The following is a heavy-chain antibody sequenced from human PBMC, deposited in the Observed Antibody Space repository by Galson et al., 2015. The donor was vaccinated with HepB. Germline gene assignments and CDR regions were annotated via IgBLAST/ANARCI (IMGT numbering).Heavy chain of an antibody. Sequence: TLSLTCAVSGGSISSGGYSWSRIRRPPGKGLEWIGYIFHSGSTYYNPSLKRRVTISVDRSKNQFSLKLRSVTAADTAVYYCARVHPTMAAFDYWGLGTQVTVSS. J-gene: IGHJ4*02. V-gene: IGHV4-30-2*01. D-gene: IGHD3-10*01. CDR1: GGSISSGGYS. CDR3: ARVHPTMAAFDY. CDR2: IFHSGST.